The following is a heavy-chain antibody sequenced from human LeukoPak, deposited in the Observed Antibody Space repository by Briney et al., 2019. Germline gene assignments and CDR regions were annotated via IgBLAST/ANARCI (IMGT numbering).Heavy chain of an antibody. CDR3: AQSLVGATNPDY. Sequence: SETLSLTCAVYGGSFSGYYWSWIRQPPGKGLEWIGGINHSGSTNYNPSLKSRVTISVDTSKNQFSLKLSSVTAADTAVYYCAQSLVGATNPDYWGQGTLVTVSS. V-gene: IGHV4-34*01. J-gene: IGHJ4*02. CDR1: GGSFSGYY. CDR2: INHSGST. D-gene: IGHD1-26*01.